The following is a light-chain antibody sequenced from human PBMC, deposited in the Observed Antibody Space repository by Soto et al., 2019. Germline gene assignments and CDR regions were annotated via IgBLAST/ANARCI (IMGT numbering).Light chain of an antibody. CDR3: CSYAGSYTHYV. CDR1: SSDVGGYNY. Sequence: QSVLTHPRSGSGSPGQSVTISCTGTSSDVGGYNYVSWYQQYPGKAPKVMIYAVTKRPSGVPDRISGSKSGNTASLTISGLQAEDEADYYCCSYAGSYTHYVFGTGTKVTVL. CDR2: AVT. V-gene: IGLV2-11*01. J-gene: IGLJ1*01.